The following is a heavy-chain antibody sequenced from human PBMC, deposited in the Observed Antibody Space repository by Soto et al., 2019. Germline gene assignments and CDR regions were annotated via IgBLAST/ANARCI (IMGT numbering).Heavy chain of an antibody. CDR1: GYTFTSYG. J-gene: IGHJ4*02. CDR3: ARDFSGYYYGAGSPV. D-gene: IGHD3-10*01. Sequence: QVQLVQSGAEVKKPGASVKVSCKASGYTFTSYGISWVRQAPGQGLEWMGWISAYNGNTNYAQKLQGRVTMTTDTSTSTAYMELSGLRSDDTAVYYCARDFSGYYYGAGSPVWGQGTLVTVSS. V-gene: IGHV1-18*01. CDR2: ISAYNGNT.